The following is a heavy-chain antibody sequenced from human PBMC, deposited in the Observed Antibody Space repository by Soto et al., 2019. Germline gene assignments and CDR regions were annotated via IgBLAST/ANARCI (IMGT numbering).Heavy chain of an antibody. D-gene: IGHD3-3*01. V-gene: IGHV3-30-3*01. Sequence: GGSLRLSCAASGLTFNTYVMHWVRQAPGSGLEWVAVISHDGSKKYYADSVKGRFTISRDNSKNTVYLQMNSLRGDDTAVYYCASGLYYDLWCGLDHWGQGTLVTVSS. CDR3: ASGLYYDLWCGLDH. CDR1: GLTFNTYV. CDR2: ISHDGSKK. J-gene: IGHJ4*02.